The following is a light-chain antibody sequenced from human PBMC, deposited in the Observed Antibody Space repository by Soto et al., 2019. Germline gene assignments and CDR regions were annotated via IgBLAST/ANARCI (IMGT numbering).Light chain of an antibody. J-gene: IGLJ1*01. CDR3: SSYTGSSPPYV. Sequence: QSALTQPASLSGSPGQSITISCTGTSSDIGAYDYVSWFQQHPGKAPKLMISEVNNRPSGVSNRFSGSKSGNTAYLTISGLQVEDEADYYCSSYTGSSPPYVFGTGTKVTVL. CDR1: SSDIGAYDY. CDR2: EVN. V-gene: IGLV2-14*01.